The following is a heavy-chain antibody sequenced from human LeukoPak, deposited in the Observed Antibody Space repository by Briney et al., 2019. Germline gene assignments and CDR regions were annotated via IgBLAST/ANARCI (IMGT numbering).Heavy chain of an antibody. CDR3: AGLERDGTSYYYYMDV. CDR2: ISSSSSYI. J-gene: IGHJ6*03. D-gene: IGHD3-3*01. V-gene: IGHV3-21*01. Sequence: GGSLRLSCAASGFTFSSYSMNWVRQAPGKGLEWVSSISSSSSYIYYADSVKGRFTISRDNAKNSLYLQMNSLRAEDTAVYYCAGLERDGTSYYYYMDVWGKGTTVTVSS. CDR1: GFTFSSYS.